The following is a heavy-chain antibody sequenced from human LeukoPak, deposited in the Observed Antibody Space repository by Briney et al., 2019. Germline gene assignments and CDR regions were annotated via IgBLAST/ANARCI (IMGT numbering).Heavy chain of an antibody. CDR1: GGSFSGYY. V-gene: IGHV4-34*01. CDR2: INHSGST. J-gene: IGHJ4*02. CDR3: GRGGFGEPADY. Sequence: SETLSLTCAVYGGSFSGYYWSWIRQPPGKGLEWIGEINHSGSTNYNPSLKSRVTISVDTSKNQFSPKLSSVTAADTAVYYCGRGGFGEPADYWGQGTLVTVSS. D-gene: IGHD3-10*01.